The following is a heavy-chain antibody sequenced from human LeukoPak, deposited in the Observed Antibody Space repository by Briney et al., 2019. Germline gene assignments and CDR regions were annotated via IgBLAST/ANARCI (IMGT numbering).Heavy chain of an antibody. D-gene: IGHD3-22*01. Sequence: ASVKVSCKASGYTFTGYYMHWVRQAPGQGLEWMGWINPNSGGTNYAQKFQGRVTMTRDTSISTAYMELSRLRSEDTAVYYCARGTDYYDSSGVDYWGQGTLVTVSS. CDR3: ARGTDYYDSSGVDY. J-gene: IGHJ4*02. CDR1: GYTFTGYY. CDR2: INPNSGGT. V-gene: IGHV1-2*02.